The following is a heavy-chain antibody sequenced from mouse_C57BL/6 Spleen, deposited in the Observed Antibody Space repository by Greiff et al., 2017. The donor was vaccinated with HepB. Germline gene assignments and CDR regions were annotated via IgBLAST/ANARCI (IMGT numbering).Heavy chain of an antibody. Sequence: EVQLVESGGGLVQPGGSLKLSCAASGFTFSDYYMYWVRQTPEKRLEWVAYISNGGGSTYYPDTVKGRFTISRDNAKNTLYLQMSRLKSEDTAMYYCARDYGSHFDYWGQGTTLTVSS. CDR2: ISNGGGST. D-gene: IGHD1-1*01. CDR3: ARDYGSHFDY. V-gene: IGHV5-12*01. J-gene: IGHJ2*01. CDR1: GFTFSDYY.